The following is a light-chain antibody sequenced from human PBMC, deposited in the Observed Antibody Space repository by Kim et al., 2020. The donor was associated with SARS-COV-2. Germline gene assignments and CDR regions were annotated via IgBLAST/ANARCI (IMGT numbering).Light chain of an antibody. J-gene: IGKJ2*01. CDR2: GAS. CDR1: QSVSSSH. CDR3: QQFGSSYT. Sequence: EIVLTQSPGTLSLSPGERATLSCRASQSVSSSHLAWYQQKPGQAPRLLLSGASSRATGIPDRFSGSWSGTDFTLTISGLEPEDFAVYYCQQFGSSYTFGQGTKVEI. V-gene: IGKV3-20*01.